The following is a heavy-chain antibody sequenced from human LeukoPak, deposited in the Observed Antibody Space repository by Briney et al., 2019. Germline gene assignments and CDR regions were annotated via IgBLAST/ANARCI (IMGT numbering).Heavy chain of an antibody. CDR2: IYSGGST. CDR3: ARGGEDV. Sequence: GGSLRLSCTASGFTFSSNYMNWVRQAPGKGVEWVPFIYSGGSTNYLDSVKGRFTIPRDGFKNTLYLQMNSLRAEDTAVYYCARGGEDVWGKGTTVTVSS. CDR1: GFTFSSNY. J-gene: IGHJ6*04. D-gene: IGHD3-16*01. V-gene: IGHV3-53*01.